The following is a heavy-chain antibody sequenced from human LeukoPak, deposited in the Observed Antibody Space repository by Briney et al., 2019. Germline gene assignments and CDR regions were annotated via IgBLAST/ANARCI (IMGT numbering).Heavy chain of an antibody. CDR2: MNPNSGNT. CDR1: GYTFTSYG. CDR3: ARASFIKYCSGGSCYRNWFDP. D-gene: IGHD2-15*01. Sequence: ASVKVSCKASGYTFTSYGITWVRQAPGQGLEWMGWMNPNSGNTGYAQKFQGRVTMTRNTSISTAYMELSSLRSEDTAVCYCARASFIKYCSGGSCYRNWFDPWGQGTLVTVSS. J-gene: IGHJ5*02. V-gene: IGHV1-8*02.